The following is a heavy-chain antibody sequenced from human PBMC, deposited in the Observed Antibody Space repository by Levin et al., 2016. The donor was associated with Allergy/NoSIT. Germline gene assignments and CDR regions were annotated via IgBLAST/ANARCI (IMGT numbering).Heavy chain of an antibody. CDR3: ASTCSSTSCYTRGAFDI. D-gene: IGHD2-2*02. CDR1: GGSISSYY. V-gene: IGHV4-59*01. J-gene: IGHJ3*02. Sequence: GSLRLSCTVSGGSISSYYWSWIRQPPGKGLEWIGYIYYSGSTNYNPSLKSRVTISVDTSKNQFSLKLSSVTAADTAVYYCASTCSSTSCYTRGAFDIWGQGTMVTVSS. CDR2: IYYSGST.